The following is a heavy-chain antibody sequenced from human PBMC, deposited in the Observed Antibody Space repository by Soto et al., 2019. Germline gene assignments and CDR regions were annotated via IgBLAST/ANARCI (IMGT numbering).Heavy chain of an antibody. Sequence: EVQLVESVGALVQPGGSLRLSCAASGFTFSSYSMNWVRQAPGKGLEWISYISSISSTIYYADSVKGRFTISRDNAKNSLYLQMNSLRDEDTAVYYCATLPMTTVVTLPDYWGQGTVVTVTS. V-gene: IGHV3-48*02. CDR2: ISSISSTI. J-gene: IGHJ4*02. CDR1: GFTFSSYS. CDR3: ATLPMTTVVTLPDY. D-gene: IGHD4-17*01.